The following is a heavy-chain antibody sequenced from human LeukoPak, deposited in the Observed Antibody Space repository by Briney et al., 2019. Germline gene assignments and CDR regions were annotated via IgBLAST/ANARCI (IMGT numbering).Heavy chain of an antibody. Sequence: SETLSLTCAVYGGSFSGYYWSWIRQPPGKGLEWIGEINHSGSTNYNPSLKSRVTISVDTSKNQFSLKLSSVTAADTAVYYCARGGLRFLEWLLLAYWGRGTLVTVSS. CDR2: INHSGST. V-gene: IGHV4-34*01. CDR1: GGSFSGYY. CDR3: ARGGLRFLEWLLLAY. D-gene: IGHD3-3*01. J-gene: IGHJ4*02.